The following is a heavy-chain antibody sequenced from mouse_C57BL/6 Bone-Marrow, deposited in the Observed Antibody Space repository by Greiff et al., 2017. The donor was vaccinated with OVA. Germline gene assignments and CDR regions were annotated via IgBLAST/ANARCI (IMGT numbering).Heavy chain of an antibody. CDR3: ARRLRYWYFDV. CDR1: GYAFRSYW. Sequence: VQLQQSGAELVKPGASVKISCKASGYAFRSYWMNWVKQRPGKGLEWIGQIYPGDGDTNYNGKFKGKATLTADKSSSTAYMQLSSLTSEDSAVYFCARRLRYWYFDVWGTGTTVTVSS. J-gene: IGHJ1*03. CDR2: IYPGDGDT. V-gene: IGHV1-80*01. D-gene: IGHD1-1*01.